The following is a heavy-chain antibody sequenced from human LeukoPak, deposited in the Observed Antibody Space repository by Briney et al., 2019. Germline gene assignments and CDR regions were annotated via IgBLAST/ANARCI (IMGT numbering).Heavy chain of an antibody. CDR1: GFTFSSYA. CDR3: AKGGYYYDSSSFDY. Sequence: GGSLRLSCAASGFTFSSYAMSWVRQAPGKGLEWVSAISGSGGSTYYADSVKGRFTIFRDNSKNTLYLQMNSLRAEDTAVYYCAKGGYYYDSSSFDYWGQGTLVTVSS. V-gene: IGHV3-23*01. CDR2: ISGSGGST. J-gene: IGHJ4*02. D-gene: IGHD3-22*01.